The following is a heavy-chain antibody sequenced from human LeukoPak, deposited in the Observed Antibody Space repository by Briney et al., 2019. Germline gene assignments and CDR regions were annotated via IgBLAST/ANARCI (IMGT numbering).Heavy chain of an antibody. J-gene: IGHJ5*02. CDR3: ARLRSERGWFDP. CDR2: INTSGST. Sequence: SETLSLTCTVSGGSISSGSYYWSWIRQPAGKGLEWIGRINTSGSTNYNPSLKSRFTISVDTSKNQFSLKLSSVTAADTAVYYCARLRSERGWFDPWGQGTLVTVSS. V-gene: IGHV4-61*02. D-gene: IGHD3-10*01. CDR1: GGSISSGSYY.